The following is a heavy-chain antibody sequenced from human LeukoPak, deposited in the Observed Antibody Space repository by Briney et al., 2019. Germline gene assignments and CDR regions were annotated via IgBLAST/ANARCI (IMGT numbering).Heavy chain of an antibody. CDR1: GGSFSGYY. Sequence: SETLSLTCAVYGGSFSGYYWSWIRQPPGKGLEWIGEINHSGSSNYNPSLKSRVTISVDTSKNQFSLKLSSVTAADTAVYYCARVTRITMIVVVTRYYYYYMDVWGKGTTVTISS. CDR2: INHSGSS. V-gene: IGHV4-34*01. D-gene: IGHD3-22*01. J-gene: IGHJ6*03. CDR3: ARVTRITMIVVVTRYYYYYMDV.